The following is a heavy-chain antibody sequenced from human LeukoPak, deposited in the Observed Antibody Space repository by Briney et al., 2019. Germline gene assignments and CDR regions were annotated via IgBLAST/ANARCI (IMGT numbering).Heavy chain of an antibody. V-gene: IGHV1-18*01. D-gene: IGHD2-15*01. Sequence: ASVKASCKASGYTFTSYGISWVRQAPGQGLEWMGWISAYNGNTNYAQKLQGRVTMTTDTSTSTAYMELRSLRSDDTAVYYCARILGSGDYEHFDYWGQGTLVTVSS. CDR1: GYTFTSYG. CDR3: ARILGSGDYEHFDY. CDR2: ISAYNGNT. J-gene: IGHJ4*02.